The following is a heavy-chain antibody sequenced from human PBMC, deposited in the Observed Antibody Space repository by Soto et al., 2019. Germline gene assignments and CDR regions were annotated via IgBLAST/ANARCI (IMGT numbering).Heavy chain of an antibody. CDR2: ISAYNGNT. Sequence: ASVKVSCKASGYTFTSYGISWVRQAPGQGLEWMGWISAYNGNTNYAQKFQGRVTITADKSTSTAYMELSSLRSEDTAVYYCARSGHSSGYYYEIDYWGQGTLVTVSS. CDR1: GYTFTSYG. V-gene: IGHV1-18*04. D-gene: IGHD3-22*01. J-gene: IGHJ4*02. CDR3: ARSGHSSGYYYEIDY.